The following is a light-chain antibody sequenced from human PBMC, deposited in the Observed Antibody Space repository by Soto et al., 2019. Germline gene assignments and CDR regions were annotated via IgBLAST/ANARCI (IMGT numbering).Light chain of an antibody. V-gene: IGKV3-20*01. CDR2: GAS. Sequence: EIVLTQSAGTLSLSPGERATLSCRASQSVSSSYLAWYQQKPGHAPRLLIYGASNRATGIPDRFSGSGSGTDFTLTISRLEPEDFAVYYCQQYGSSGTFGQGTKVDTK. CDR1: QSVSSSY. J-gene: IGKJ1*01. CDR3: QQYGSSGT.